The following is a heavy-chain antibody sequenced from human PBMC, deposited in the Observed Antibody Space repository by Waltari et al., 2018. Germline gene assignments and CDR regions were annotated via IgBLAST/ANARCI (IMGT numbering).Heavy chain of an antibody. D-gene: IGHD5-12*01. CDR3: ARASIVATTDDAFDI. J-gene: IGHJ3*02. CDR1: GFTFSSYA. CDR2: ISSNGGST. V-gene: IGHV3-64*01. Sequence: EVQLVESGGGLVQPGGSLRLSCAASGFTFSSYAMHWVRQAPGKGLEYVSAISSNGGSTYYANSLKGRFTISRDNSKNTLYLQMGSLRAEDMAVYYCARASIVATTDDAFDIWGQGTMVTVSS.